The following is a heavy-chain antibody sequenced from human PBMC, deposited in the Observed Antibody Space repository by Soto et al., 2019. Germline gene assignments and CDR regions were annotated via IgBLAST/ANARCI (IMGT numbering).Heavy chain of an antibody. CDR3: ARGPGQLVRIYSYGMDF. CDR2: INHSGST. V-gene: IGHV4-34*01. J-gene: IGHJ6*02. D-gene: IGHD6-13*01. CDR1: GGSFSGYY. Sequence: SETLSLTCAVYGGSFSGYYWSWIRQPPGKGLEWIGEINHSGSTNYNPSLKSRVTISVDTSKNQFSLKLSSVTAADTAVYYCARGPGQLVRIYSYGMDFWGQGITVTLSS.